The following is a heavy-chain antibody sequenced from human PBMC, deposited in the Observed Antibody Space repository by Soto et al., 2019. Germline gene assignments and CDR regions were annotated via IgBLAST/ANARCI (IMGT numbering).Heavy chain of an antibody. CDR2: IILALGRP. CDR3: GRYCTNTKCQGGYYLDL. D-gene: IGHD2-8*01. V-gene: IGHV1-69*01. J-gene: IGHJ5*02. Sequence: QLLLVQSGAEMKQPGSSVSVSCKASGDSFANYAFTWVRQAPGQGPEWLGGIILALGRPHYSQRFQDRLTITADESSRTVYMELGSLRLDDTAVYYCGRYCTNTKCQGGYYLDLWGQGTLLTVS. CDR1: GDSFANYA.